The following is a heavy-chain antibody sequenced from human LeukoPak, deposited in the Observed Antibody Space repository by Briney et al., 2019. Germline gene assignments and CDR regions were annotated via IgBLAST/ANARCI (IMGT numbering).Heavy chain of an antibody. CDR3: ARKATTGPTKAAFDI. J-gene: IGHJ3*02. CDR2: IYYSGSI. V-gene: IGHV4-28*05. CDR1: GYSISSSNY. Sequence: SETLSLTCAVSGYSISSSNYWAWIRQPPGKGLEWIGHIYYSGSIYYNPSLKSRVTMPVDTSKNQFSPKLSSVTAVDTAVYYCARKATTGPTKAAFDIWGQGTMVTVSS. D-gene: IGHD4-17*01.